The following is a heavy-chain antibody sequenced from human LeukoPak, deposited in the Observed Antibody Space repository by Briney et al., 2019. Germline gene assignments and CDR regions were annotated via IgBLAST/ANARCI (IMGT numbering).Heavy chain of an antibody. D-gene: IGHD1-26*01. CDR2: IYPGDSDT. V-gene: IGHV5-51*01. CDR3: ARRRGRYSGDAFDI. Sequence: GESLKISCKGSGYRFTSYWIGWVRQMPGKGLEWMGFIYPGDSDTRYSPSFQGQVTISADKSMSTAYLQWSSLKASHTAMYYCARRRGRYSGDAFDIWGQGTMVTVSS. CDR1: GYRFTSYW. J-gene: IGHJ3*02.